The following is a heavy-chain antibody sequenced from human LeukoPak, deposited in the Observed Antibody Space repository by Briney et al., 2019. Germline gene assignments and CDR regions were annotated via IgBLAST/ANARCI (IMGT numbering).Heavy chain of an antibody. CDR2: ISAYNGNT. V-gene: IGHV1-18*01. Sequence: ASVKVSCKASGYTFTSYGISWVRQAPGQGLEWMGWISAYNGNTNYAQKLQDRVTMTTDTSTSTAYMELRSLRSDDTAVYYCARDTYYYGSGSYSAVYYWGQGTLVTVSS. J-gene: IGHJ4*02. CDR1: GYTFTSYG. D-gene: IGHD3-10*01. CDR3: ARDTYYYGSGSYSAVYY.